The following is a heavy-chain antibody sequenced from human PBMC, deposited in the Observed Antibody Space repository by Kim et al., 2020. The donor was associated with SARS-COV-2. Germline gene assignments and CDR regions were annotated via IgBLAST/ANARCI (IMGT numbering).Heavy chain of an antibody. CDR1: GGSISSSTYY. CDR3: ARDRGSSVIVQEDNWFDP. J-gene: IGHJ5*02. Sequence: SETLSLTCTVSGGSISSSTYYWGWIRQPPGKGLEWIGTVSHGGITFYNPSLKSRVTISADTSKNQFSLKLSSVTAADTAVYYCARDRGSSVIVQEDNWFDPWGQGTLDTVPS. V-gene: IGHV4-39*07. CDR2: VSHGGIT. D-gene: IGHD3-22*01.